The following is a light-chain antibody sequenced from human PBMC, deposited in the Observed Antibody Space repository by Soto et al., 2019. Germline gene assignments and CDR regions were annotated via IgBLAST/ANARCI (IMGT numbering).Light chain of an antibody. CDR2: GAS. V-gene: IGKV3-15*01. CDR3: QQYNKWPRT. CDR1: QSVSSN. Sequence: EIVMTQSPATLSVSPGERATLSCRASQSVSSNLAWYQQKPGQAPRPLFYGASTRATGIPARFSGSGSGTEFTLTISSLQSEDFAVYYCQQYNKWPRTFGQGTKVEIK. J-gene: IGKJ1*01.